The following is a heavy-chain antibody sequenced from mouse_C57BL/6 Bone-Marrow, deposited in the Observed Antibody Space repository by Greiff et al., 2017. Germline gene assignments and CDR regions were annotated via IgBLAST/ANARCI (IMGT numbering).Heavy chain of an antibody. CDR2: INPYNGGT. CDR3: AREGPWVAY. V-gene: IGHV1-19*01. CDR1: GYTFTDYY. Sequence: EVQLQQSGPVLVKPGASVKMSCKASGYTFTDYYMNWVKQSHGKSLEWIGVINPYNGGTSYNQKFKGKATLTVDKSSSTAYMELNSLTSEDSAVYDCAREGPWVAYWGQGTLVTGSA. J-gene: IGHJ3*01.